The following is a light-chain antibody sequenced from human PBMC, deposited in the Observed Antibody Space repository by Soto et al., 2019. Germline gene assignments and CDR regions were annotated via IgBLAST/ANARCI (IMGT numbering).Light chain of an antibody. V-gene: IGKV1-9*01. CDR3: QQLKSYPRT. CDR2: AAS. J-gene: IGKJ3*01. Sequence: IPLTQSPSSLSASVGDRVTITCRASQAISSYLAWYQQKPGKAPHLLIYAASTLYRGVPPRFSGSGSGTDFTLTISSLQPEDFATYYCQQLKSYPRTFGPGTKVEIK. CDR1: QAISSY.